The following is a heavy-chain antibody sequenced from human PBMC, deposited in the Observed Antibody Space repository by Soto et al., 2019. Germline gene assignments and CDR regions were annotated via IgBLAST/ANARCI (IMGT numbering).Heavy chain of an antibody. J-gene: IGHJ4*02. V-gene: IGHV3-23*01. CDR2: LSGSGGTT. CDR1: GFTFSTYA. Sequence: GGSLRLSCSTSGFTFSTYAMNWVRQAPGKGLEWVSALSGSGGTTYYADSVRGRFTISRDNSKNTLFLQMSSLRAEDTALYYCAKQRAGYGSGSDTFYFDFWGQGTLVTVSS. CDR3: AKQRAGYGSGSDTFYFDF. D-gene: IGHD3-10*01.